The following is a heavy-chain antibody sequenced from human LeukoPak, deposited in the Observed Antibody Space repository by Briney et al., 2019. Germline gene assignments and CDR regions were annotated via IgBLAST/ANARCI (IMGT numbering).Heavy chain of an antibody. CDR2: ISYDGSNK. D-gene: IGHD5-12*01. CDR3: ARDGDSGYDFGRFDY. J-gene: IGHJ4*02. Sequence: GGSLRLSCAASGFTFSSYAMHWVRQAPGKGLEWVAVISYDGSNKYYADSMKGRFTISRDNSKNTLYLQMNSLRAEDTAVYYCARDGDSGYDFGRFDYWGQGTLVTVSS. V-gene: IGHV3-30*04. CDR1: GFTFSSYA.